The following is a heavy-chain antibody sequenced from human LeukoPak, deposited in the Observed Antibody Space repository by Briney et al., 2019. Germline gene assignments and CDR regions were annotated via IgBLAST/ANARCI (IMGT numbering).Heavy chain of an antibody. CDR2: IYYSGST. V-gene: IGHV4-39*01. Sequence: SETLSLTCTVSGGSISSSYYWGWIRQPPGEGLEWIGSIYYSGSTYYNPSLKSRVTISVDTSKNQFSLKLSSVTAADTAVYYCVRHQGNYYDYYDYMDVWGKGTTVTISS. D-gene: IGHD3-10*01. J-gene: IGHJ6*03. CDR3: VRHQGNYYDYYDYMDV. CDR1: GGSISSSYY.